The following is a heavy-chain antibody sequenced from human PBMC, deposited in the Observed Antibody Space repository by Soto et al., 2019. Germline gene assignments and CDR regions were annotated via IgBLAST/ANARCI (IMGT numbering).Heavy chain of an antibody. Sequence: GGAVRVSCAASGFTFSSYAMSWVRQAPGKGLEWVSTISGSDGRTYSTDSVKGRFTISRDNSRNTAYLQMNSLRVEDTAVYYCAKGVSQYTPLALFDYWGRGTLVPVSS. V-gene: IGHV3-23*01. D-gene: IGHD5-18*01. J-gene: IGHJ4*02. CDR3: AKGVSQYTPLALFDY. CDR2: ISGSDGRT. CDR1: GFTFSSYA.